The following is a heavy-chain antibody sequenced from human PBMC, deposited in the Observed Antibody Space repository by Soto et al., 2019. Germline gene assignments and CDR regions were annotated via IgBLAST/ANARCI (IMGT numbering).Heavy chain of an antibody. Sequence: QVRLVQSGTEVKKPGASVMVCKATGYTFANYAIHWVRQAPGQDVERLGWINAGNGNTRNSQKFQGRVTFTRDTSATTAHMEVGSLRSEDTAVYSSVRDIPGMGLTTGHFGVDFWGQGTTVIVSS. J-gene: IGHJ6*02. CDR3: VRDIPGMGLTTGHFGVDF. CDR2: INAGNGNT. V-gene: IGHV1-3*01. D-gene: IGHD4-17*01. CDR1: GYTFANYA.